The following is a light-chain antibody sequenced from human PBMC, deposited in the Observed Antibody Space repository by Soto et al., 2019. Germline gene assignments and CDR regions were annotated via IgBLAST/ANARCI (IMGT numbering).Light chain of an antibody. V-gene: IGKV3-20*01. CDR1: QSVSSSY. CDR3: QQYGSSPPYT. Sequence: EIVLTQSPGTLSLSPGERATLSCRASQSVSSSYLACYQQKPGQAPRLIIYGASSRATGIPDRFSGSGSGTDFTLPISRLEPEDFAVYYCQQYGSSPPYTFGQGTKLEIK. J-gene: IGKJ2*01. CDR2: GAS.